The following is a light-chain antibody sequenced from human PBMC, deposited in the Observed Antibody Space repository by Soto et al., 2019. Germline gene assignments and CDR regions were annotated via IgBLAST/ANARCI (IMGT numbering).Light chain of an antibody. J-gene: IGLJ2*01. V-gene: IGLV2-23*02. Sequence: QSALTQPASVSGSPGQSITISCTGTSSDVGSYNLVSWYQQHPGKAPKLMIYDVNKRPSGVSNRFSGSKSGNTASLTISGLQAEDEADYYCCSYAGSSTYVVFGGGTQLTVL. CDR2: DVN. CDR1: SSDVGSYNL. CDR3: CSYAGSSTYVV.